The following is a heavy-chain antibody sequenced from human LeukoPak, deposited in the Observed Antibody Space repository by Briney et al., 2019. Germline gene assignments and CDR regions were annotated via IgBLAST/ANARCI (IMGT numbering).Heavy chain of an antibody. V-gene: IGHV3-74*01. CDR2: INSDGSIT. J-gene: IGHJ6*02. D-gene: IGHD5-18*01. Sequence: PGGSLRLSCAASGFTFTTYWMHWVRQAPGKGLVWVSHINSDGSITSYADSVKGRLTISRDNAKNTLYLRMNSLRAEDTAVYYCARDAVDTANAVWGQGTTVTVSS. CDR1: GFTFTTYW. CDR3: ARDAVDTANAV.